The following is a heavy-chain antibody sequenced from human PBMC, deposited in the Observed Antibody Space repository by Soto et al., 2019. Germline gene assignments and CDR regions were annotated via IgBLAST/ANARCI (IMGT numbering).Heavy chain of an antibody. D-gene: IGHD3-3*01. CDR3: ARDNAPEWYLDDFDI. J-gene: IGHJ3*02. V-gene: IGHV3-21*01. CDR1: GFTFSSYS. CDR2: ISSSSSYI. Sequence: GGSLRLSCAASGFTFSSYSMNWVRQAPGKGLEWVSSISSSSSYIYYADSVKGRFTISRDNAKNSLYLQMNSLRAEDTAVYYCARDNAPEWYLDDFDIWGQGTMVTVS.